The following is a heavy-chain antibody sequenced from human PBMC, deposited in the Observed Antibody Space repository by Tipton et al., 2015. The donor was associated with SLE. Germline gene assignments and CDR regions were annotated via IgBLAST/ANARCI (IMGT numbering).Heavy chain of an antibody. J-gene: IGHJ4*02. Sequence: TLSLTCTVSGGSISSHYWSWIRQPPGKGLEWIGYITTGGTTDYKSSLKSRATISLDTSRKEFSLKLSSVTAADTAVYYCARKRLTAGLDYWGQGTLVTVSS. V-gene: IGHV4-4*08. CDR2: ITTGGTT. CDR1: GGSISSHY. D-gene: IGHD6-13*01. CDR3: ARKRLTAGLDY.